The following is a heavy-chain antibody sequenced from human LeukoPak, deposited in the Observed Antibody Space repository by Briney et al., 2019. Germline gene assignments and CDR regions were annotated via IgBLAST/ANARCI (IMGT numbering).Heavy chain of an antibody. CDR1: GYTFTSYG. CDR2: ISAYNGNT. Sequence: ASVKVSCKASGYTFTSYGISWVRQAPGQGLEWMGWISAYNGNTNYAQKLQGCVTMATDTSTSPAYMELRSLSSDDTAVYYCARDIWVGDEAWWFDPWGQGTLVTVSS. CDR3: ARDIWVGDEAWWFDP. J-gene: IGHJ5*02. D-gene: IGHD1-26*01. V-gene: IGHV1-18*01.